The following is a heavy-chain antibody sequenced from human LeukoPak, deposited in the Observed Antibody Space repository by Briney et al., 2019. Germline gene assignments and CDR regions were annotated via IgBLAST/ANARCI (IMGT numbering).Heavy chain of an antibody. Sequence: PSETLSLTCTVSGGSISRYYWSWIRQPAGKGLEWIGRMYTSGTTDYSPSLKSRVTMSVDTSKNQLSLKLSSVTAADTAVYYCARESPIPAAGTTYYYYFTMDVWGQGTTVTVSS. CDR1: GGSISRYY. CDR3: ARESPIPAAGTTYYYYFTMDV. V-gene: IGHV4-4*07. CDR2: MYTSGTT. J-gene: IGHJ6*02. D-gene: IGHD6-13*01.